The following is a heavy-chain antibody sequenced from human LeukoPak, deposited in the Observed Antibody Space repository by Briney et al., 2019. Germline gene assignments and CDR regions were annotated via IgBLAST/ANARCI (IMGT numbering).Heavy chain of an antibody. Sequence: SETLSLTCTVSGDSISSGSYYWSWIRQHPGKGLEWIGYIYNSGNTYYNPSLKSRVTISLDTSENQLSLRLTSVTAADTAVYYCARAYYYDTSDYYSDYHYYGMDVWGQGTTVTVSS. J-gene: IGHJ6*02. V-gene: IGHV4-31*03. CDR3: ARAYYYDTSDYYSDYHYYGMDV. CDR1: GDSISSGSYY. CDR2: IYNSGNT. D-gene: IGHD3-22*01.